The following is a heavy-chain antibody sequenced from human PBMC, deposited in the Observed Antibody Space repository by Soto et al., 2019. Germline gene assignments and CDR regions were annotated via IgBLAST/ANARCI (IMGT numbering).Heavy chain of an antibody. Sequence: GGSLRLSCAASGFTFRDYGMHWVRQSPGKGPEWLAVISYDGTNQHYAESVKGGVTISRDNFKNKLHWQINRRRGEDTAVYYCAISDDDSSAYGGYFDYWGQGTLVSVS. CDR1: GFTFRDYG. CDR2: ISYDGTNQ. D-gene: IGHD3-22*01. V-gene: IGHV3-30*03. J-gene: IGHJ4*02. CDR3: AISDDDSSAYGGYFDY.